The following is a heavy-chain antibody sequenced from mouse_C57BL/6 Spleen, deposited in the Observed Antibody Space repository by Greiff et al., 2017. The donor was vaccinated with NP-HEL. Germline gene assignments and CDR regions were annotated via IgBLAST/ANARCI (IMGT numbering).Heavy chain of an antibody. Sequence: LVESGAELVRPGASVTLSCKASGYTFTDYEMHWVKQTPVHGLEWIGAIDPETGGTAYNQKFKGKAILTADKSSSTAYMELRSLTSEDSAVYYCTREGGLRVFDYWGQGTTLTVSS. CDR2: IDPETGGT. D-gene: IGHD2-2*01. CDR1: GYTFTDYE. J-gene: IGHJ2*01. CDR3: TREGGLRVFDY. V-gene: IGHV1-15*01.